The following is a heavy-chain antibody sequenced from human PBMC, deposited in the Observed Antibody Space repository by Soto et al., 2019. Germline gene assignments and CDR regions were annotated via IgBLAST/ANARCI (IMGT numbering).Heavy chain of an antibody. Sequence: SETLSLTCTVSGGSISSSSYYWGWIRQPPGKGLEWIGSIYYSGSTYYNPSLKSRVTISVDTSKNQFSPKLSSVTAADTAVYYCARHGEVAAAGNWFDPWGQGTLVTVSS. D-gene: IGHD6-13*01. J-gene: IGHJ5*02. CDR1: GGSISSSSYY. CDR3: ARHGEVAAAGNWFDP. CDR2: IYYSGST. V-gene: IGHV4-39*01.